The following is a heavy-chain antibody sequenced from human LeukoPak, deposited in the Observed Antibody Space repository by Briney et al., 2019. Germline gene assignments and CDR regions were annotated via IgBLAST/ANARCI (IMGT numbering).Heavy chain of an antibody. D-gene: IGHD1-14*01. CDR1: GDSISSRSDF. J-gene: IGHJ5*02. Sequence: SETLSLTCSVSGDSISSRSDFWGWIRQPPGTGLEWIGSVYYSGSTYYSPSLKSRVTVSVDTSKNQFSLKLSSVTAADTAVYYCARENNHLTWFDPWDQGTLVTVSS. V-gene: IGHV4-39*01. CDR2: VYYSGST. CDR3: ARENNHLTWFDP.